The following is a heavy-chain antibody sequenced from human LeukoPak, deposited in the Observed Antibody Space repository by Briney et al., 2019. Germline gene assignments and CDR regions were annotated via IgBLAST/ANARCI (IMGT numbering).Heavy chain of an antibody. CDR3: ARVAVVVVAATPGFGFDY. V-gene: IGHV4-39*07. CDR2: IYYSGST. Sequence: PSQTLSLTCTVSGGSISSSSYYWGWIRQPPGKGLEWIGSIYYSGSTYYNPSLKSRVTISVDTSKNQFSLKLSSVTAADTAVYYCARVAVVVVAATPGFGFDYWGQGTLVTVSS. J-gene: IGHJ4*02. CDR1: GGSISSSSYY. D-gene: IGHD2-15*01.